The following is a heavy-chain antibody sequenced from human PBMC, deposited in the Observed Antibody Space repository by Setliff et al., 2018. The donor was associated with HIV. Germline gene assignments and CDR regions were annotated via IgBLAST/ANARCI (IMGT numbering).Heavy chain of an antibody. CDR1: GYTFTSYY. D-gene: IGHD6-19*01. V-gene: IGHV1-46*01. J-gene: IGHJ4*02. Sequence: ASVKVSCKASGYTFTSYYMHWVRQAPGQGLEWMGIIKPSGGSTSYAQKFQGRVTMTRDTSTSTVYMELGSLRSEDTAVYYCARDPNRIAVAGTFDYWGQGTLVTVSS. CDR3: ARDPNRIAVAGTFDY. CDR2: IKPSGGST.